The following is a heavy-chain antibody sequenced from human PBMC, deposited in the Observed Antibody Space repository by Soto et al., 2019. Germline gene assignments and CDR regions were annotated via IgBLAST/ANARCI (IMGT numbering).Heavy chain of an antibody. V-gene: IGHV3-23*01. CDR2: ISGSGGST. J-gene: IGHJ4*02. Sequence: GESLKISCAASGFTFSSYAMSWVRQAPGKGLEWVSAISGSGGSTYYADSVKGRFTISRDNSKNTLYLQMNSLRAEDTAVYYCAKASEGFDYWGQGTLVTVSS. CDR1: GFTFSSYA. CDR3: AKASEGFDY.